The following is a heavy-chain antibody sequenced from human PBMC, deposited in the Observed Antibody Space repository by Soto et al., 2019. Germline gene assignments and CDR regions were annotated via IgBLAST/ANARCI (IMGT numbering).Heavy chain of an antibody. D-gene: IGHD2-2*01. CDR3: AKAKPNQDPDDIVVVPAAEYYYGMDV. V-gene: IGHV3-23*01. Sequence: EVQLLESGGGLVQPGGSLRLSCVASGFTFSSYAMSWVRQAPGKGLEWVSAISGSGGSTYYADSVKGRFTISRDNSKNTLYLQMNSLRAEDTAVYYCAKAKPNQDPDDIVVVPAAEYYYGMDVWGQGTTVTVSS. J-gene: IGHJ6*02. CDR2: ISGSGGST. CDR1: GFTFSSYA.